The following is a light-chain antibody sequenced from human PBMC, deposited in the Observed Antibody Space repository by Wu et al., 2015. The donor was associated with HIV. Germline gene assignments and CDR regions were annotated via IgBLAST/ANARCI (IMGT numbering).Light chain of an antibody. CDR3: QQYNDYTWT. Sequence: ETVMTQSPATLSVSPGERATLSCRASESINSELAWYQKKPGQAPRLLIYGASTRATDIPARFSGGGSGTEFTLTISSLQSEDFAVYYCQQYNDYTWTFGQGTKVDIK. CDR1: ESINSE. V-gene: IGKV3-15*01. CDR2: GAS. J-gene: IGKJ1*01.